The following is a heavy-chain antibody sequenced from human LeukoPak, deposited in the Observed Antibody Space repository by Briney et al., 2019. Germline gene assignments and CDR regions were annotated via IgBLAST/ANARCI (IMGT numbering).Heavy chain of an antibody. CDR1: GFSFADAT. J-gene: IGHJ6*03. CDR3: AKDPYMDV. CDR2: INWNSGTM. Sequence: GGSLRLSCAASGFSFADATMHWVRQVPGKGLEWVSGINWNSGTMGYADSVNGRFTVSRDSAKNSLYLQMNSLKTEDTALYYCAKDPYMDVWGKGTTVTVSS. V-gene: IGHV3-9*01.